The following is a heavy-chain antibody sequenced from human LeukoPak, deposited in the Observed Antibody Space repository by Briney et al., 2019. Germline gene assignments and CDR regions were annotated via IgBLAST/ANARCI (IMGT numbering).Heavy chain of an antibody. CDR2: IYHSGST. CDR1: GGSISSGGYS. D-gene: IGHD6-19*01. J-gene: IGHJ6*02. V-gene: IGHV4-30-2*01. Sequence: SETLSLTCAVSGGSISSGGYSWSWIRQPPGKGLEWIGYIYHSGSTYYNPSLKSRVTISVDRSKNQFSLKLSSVTAADTAVYYCARGLDSGWYYYGMDVWGQGTTVTVSS. CDR3: ARGLDSGWYYYGMDV.